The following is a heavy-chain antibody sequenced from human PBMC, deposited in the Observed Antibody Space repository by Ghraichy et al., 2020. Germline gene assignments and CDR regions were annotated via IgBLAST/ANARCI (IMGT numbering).Heavy chain of an antibody. J-gene: IGHJ4*02. V-gene: IGHV4-34*01. CDR1: GGSFSGYY. CDR3: ARRRYCSGGSCYSFLGY. CDR2: INHSGST. D-gene: IGHD2-15*01. Sequence: SETLSLTCAVYGGSFSGYYWSWIRQPPGKGLEWIGEINHSGSTNYNPSLKSRVTISVDTSKNQFSLKLSSVTAADTAVYYCARRRYCSGGSCYSFLGYWGQGTLVTVSS.